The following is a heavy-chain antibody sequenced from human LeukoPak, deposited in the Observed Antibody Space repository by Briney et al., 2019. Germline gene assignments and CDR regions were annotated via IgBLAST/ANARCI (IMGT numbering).Heavy chain of an antibody. CDR3: ARGPPPTYYYDSSGYYSH. D-gene: IGHD3-22*01. J-gene: IGHJ4*02. Sequence: SMKVSCKASGGTFSSYAISWVRQAPGQGLEWMGGIIPIFGTANYAQKFQGRVTITADESTSTAYMELSSLRSEDTAVYYCARGPPPTYYYDSSGYYSHWGQGTLVTVSS. CDR2: IIPIFGTA. V-gene: IGHV1-69*13. CDR1: GGTFSSYA.